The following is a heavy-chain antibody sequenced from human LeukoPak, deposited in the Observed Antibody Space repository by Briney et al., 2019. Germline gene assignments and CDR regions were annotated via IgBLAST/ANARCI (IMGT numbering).Heavy chain of an antibody. CDR1: GGTFSSYA. J-gene: IGHJ5*02. D-gene: IGHD3-3*01. CDR3: AREAPITIFGVVNWFDP. V-gene: IGHV1-69*04. Sequence: GASVKVSCKASGGTFSSYAISWVRQAPGQGLEWMGRIIPILGIANYAQKFQGRVTITADKSTSTAYMELSSLRSEDTAVYYCAREAPITIFGVVNWFDPWGQGALVTVSS. CDR2: IIPILGIA.